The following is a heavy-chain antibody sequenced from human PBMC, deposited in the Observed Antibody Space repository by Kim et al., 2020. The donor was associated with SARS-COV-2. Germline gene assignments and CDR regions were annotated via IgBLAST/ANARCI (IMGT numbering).Heavy chain of an antibody. CDR1: GFSFSDSA. D-gene: IGHD1-1*01. V-gene: IGHV3-73*01. J-gene: IGHJ3*02. CDR2: IRSNANSYAT. CDR3: TRVPVTTLASWAAYDI. Sequence: GGSLRLSCAASGFSFSDSAMHWVRQASGKGLEWVGRIRSNANSYATTYAASVTGRFTISRDDSKIAAYLQMNSLKTEDTSVYYCTRVPVTTLASWAAYDIWGQGRLVTVSS.